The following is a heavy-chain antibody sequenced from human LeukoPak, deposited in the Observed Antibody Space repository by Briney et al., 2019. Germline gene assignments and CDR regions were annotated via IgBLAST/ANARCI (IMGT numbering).Heavy chain of an antibody. CDR3: ARDSYSSNWFDP. D-gene: IGHD6-13*01. CDR1: GFTFSDYY. Sequence: GGSLRLSCAGSGFTFSDYYMNWVRQAPGKGLEWVSYISDVGTTTHYADSVKGRFTISRDNAKNTLYLQMNSLRAEDTAVYYCARDSYSSNWFDPWGQGTLVTVSS. V-gene: IGHV3-11*04. J-gene: IGHJ5*02. CDR2: ISDVGTTT.